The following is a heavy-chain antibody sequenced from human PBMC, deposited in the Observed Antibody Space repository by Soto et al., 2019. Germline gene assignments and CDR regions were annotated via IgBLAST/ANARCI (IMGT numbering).Heavy chain of an antibody. J-gene: IGHJ3*02. D-gene: IGHD2-21*01. V-gene: IGHV3-21*01. CDR2: ISSSSSYI. CDR3: ARDPYCGGDCYSSDAFDI. CDR1: GFTFSSYS. Sequence: EVQLVESGGGLVKPGGSLRLSCAASGFTFSSYSMNWVRQAPGKGLEWVSSISSSSSYIYYADSVKGRFTISRDNAKNSLYLQMNSLRAEDTAVYYCARDPYCGGDCYSSDAFDIWGQGTMVTVSS.